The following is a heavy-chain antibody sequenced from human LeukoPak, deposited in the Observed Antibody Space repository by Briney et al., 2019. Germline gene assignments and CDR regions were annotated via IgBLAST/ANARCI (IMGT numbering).Heavy chain of an antibody. Sequence: PGGSLRLSCAASGFTFSSYGMHWVRQAPGKGLEWVAFIRYDGSNKYYADSVKGRFTISRDNSKNTLYLQMNSLRAEDTAVYYCAAKTVNMVRGVMSWGQGTLVTVSS. CDR2: IRYDGSNK. J-gene: IGHJ4*02. CDR1: GFTFSSYG. CDR3: AAKTVNMVRGVMS. D-gene: IGHD3-10*01. V-gene: IGHV3-30*02.